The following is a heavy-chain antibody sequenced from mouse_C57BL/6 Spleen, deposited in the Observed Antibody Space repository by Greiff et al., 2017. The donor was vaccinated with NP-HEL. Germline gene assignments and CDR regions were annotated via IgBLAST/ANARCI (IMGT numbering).Heavy chain of an antibody. J-gene: IGHJ4*01. CDR3: ARQASSHAMDY. CDR1: GFTFSSYG. Sequence: VQLKESGGDLVKPGGSLKLSCAASGFTFSSYGMSWVRQTPDKRLEWVATISSGGSYTYYPDSVKGRFTISRDNAKNTLYLQMSSLKSEDTAMYYCARQASSHAMDYWGQGTSVTVSS. D-gene: IGHD6-1*01. V-gene: IGHV5-6*01. CDR2: ISSGGSYT.